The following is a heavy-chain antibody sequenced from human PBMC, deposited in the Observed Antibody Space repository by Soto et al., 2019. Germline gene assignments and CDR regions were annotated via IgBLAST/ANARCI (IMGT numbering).Heavy chain of an antibody. CDR3: ARSQGSSTSLEIYYYYYYGMDV. J-gene: IGHJ6*02. V-gene: IGHV1-69*01. D-gene: IGHD2-2*01. Sequence: QVQLVQSGAEVKKPGSSVKVSCKASGGTFSSYAISWVRQAPGQGLEWMGGIIPISETTNYAQKFQGRVTITADESKSTAYMELSSLRSEATAVYYCARSQGSSTSLEIYYYYYYGMDVWGQGTTFTFSS. CDR1: GGTFSSYA. CDR2: IIPISETT.